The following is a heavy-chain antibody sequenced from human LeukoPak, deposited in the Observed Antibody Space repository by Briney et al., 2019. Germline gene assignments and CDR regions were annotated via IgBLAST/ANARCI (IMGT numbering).Heavy chain of an antibody. CDR2: IRFEGSEK. Sequence: PGGSLRLSCAASGFTFSSYAIHCVRQAPGKGLEWVAFIRFEGSEKFYADSVKGRFTISRDNYRDTLYLEMNSLRLADTAVYYCAKDLMRDRWFGESWGQGTLVTVSS. CDR1: GFTFSSYA. J-gene: IGHJ5*02. CDR3: AKDLMRDRWFGES. V-gene: IGHV3-30*02. D-gene: IGHD3-10*01.